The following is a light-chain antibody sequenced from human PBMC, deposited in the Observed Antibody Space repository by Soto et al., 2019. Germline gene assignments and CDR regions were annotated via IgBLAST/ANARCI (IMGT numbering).Light chain of an antibody. Sequence: DIVMTQSPLSLPVTPGEPASISCRSSQSVLHSNGYNYLDWYLQKPGQSPQLLIYGGSNRASGVPDRFSGSGSGTDFTLQISRVEAEDVGVYYCMQALQTPTYTFGQGTKLEIK. CDR1: QSVLHSNGYNY. CDR2: GGS. J-gene: IGKJ2*01. V-gene: IGKV2-28*01. CDR3: MQALQTPTYT.